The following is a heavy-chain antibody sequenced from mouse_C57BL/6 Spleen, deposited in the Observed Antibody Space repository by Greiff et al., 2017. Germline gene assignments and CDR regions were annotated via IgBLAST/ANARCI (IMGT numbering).Heavy chain of an antibody. CDR1: GFNIKDYY. J-gene: IGHJ3*01. V-gene: IGHV14-2*01. CDR2: IDPEDGET. D-gene: IGHD1-1*01. Sequence: EVKLVESGAELVKPGASVKLSCTASGFNIKDYYMHWVKQRTEQGLEWIGRIDPEDGETKYAPKFQGKATITADTSSNTAYLQLSSLTSEDTAVYYCAPYYYGSSPSWFAYWGQGTLVTVSA. CDR3: APYYYGSSPSWFAY.